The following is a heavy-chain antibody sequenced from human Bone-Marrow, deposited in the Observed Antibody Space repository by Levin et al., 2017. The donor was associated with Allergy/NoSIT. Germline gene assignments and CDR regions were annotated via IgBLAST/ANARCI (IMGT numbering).Heavy chain of an antibody. Sequence: SCAASGFTFRNYAVHWVRQAPGKGLEWVALISNDGSNKYYADSVKGRFTISRDNSKSTMDLQMNSLRVEDTALYHCARGNRSFDFDHWGQGTLVTVSS. CDR3: ARGNRSFDFDH. V-gene: IGHV3-30*01. J-gene: IGHJ1*01. D-gene: IGHD1-14*01. CDR2: ISNDGSNK. CDR1: GFTFRNYA.